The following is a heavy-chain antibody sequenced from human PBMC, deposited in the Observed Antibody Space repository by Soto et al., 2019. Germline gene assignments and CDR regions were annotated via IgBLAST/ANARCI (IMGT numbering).Heavy chain of an antibody. Sequence: SETLSLTCAVYGGSFSGYYWSWIRQPPGKGLEWIGEINHSGGTNYNPSLKSRVTISVDTSKNQFSLKLSSVTAADTAVYYCARSKGYCTNGVCSITSPSLDYWGQGTLVTVSS. CDR3: ARSKGYCTNGVCSITSPSLDY. CDR1: GGSFSGYY. V-gene: IGHV4-34*01. D-gene: IGHD2-8*01. J-gene: IGHJ4*02. CDR2: INHSGGT.